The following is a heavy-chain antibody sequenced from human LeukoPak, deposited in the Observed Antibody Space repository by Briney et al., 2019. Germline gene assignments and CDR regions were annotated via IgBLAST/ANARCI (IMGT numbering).Heavy chain of an antibody. J-gene: IGHJ4*02. V-gene: IGHV3-21*01. CDR3: ATYGDYVDY. D-gene: IGHD4-17*01. CDR2: ISSSSSYI. Sequence: GGSLRLSCAASGFTFSSYAMSWVRQAPGKGLEWVSSISSSSSYIYYADSVKGRFTISRDNAKNSLYLQMNSLRAEDTAVYYCATYGDYVDYWGQGTLVTVSS. CDR1: GFTFSSYA.